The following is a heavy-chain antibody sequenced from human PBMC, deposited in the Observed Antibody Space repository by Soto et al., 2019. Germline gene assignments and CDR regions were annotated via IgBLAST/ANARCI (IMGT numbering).Heavy chain of an antibody. Sequence: SETLSLTCTVSGGSISSSSYYWGWIRQPPGKGLEWIGSIYYSGSTYYNPSLKSRVTISVDTSKNQFSLKLSSVTAADTAVYYCARLTQEGTMVRGPLNWFDPWGQGTLVTVSS. CDR2: IYYSGST. CDR3: ARLTQEGTMVRGPLNWFDP. J-gene: IGHJ5*02. D-gene: IGHD3-10*01. V-gene: IGHV4-39*01. CDR1: GGSISSSSYY.